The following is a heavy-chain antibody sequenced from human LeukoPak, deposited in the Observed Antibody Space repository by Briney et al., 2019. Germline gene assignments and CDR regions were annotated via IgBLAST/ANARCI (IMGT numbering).Heavy chain of an antibody. J-gene: IGHJ4*02. Sequence: GGSLRLSCAASGFTFSSYAMDWVRQAPGKGLAWISAISAGGSTTYYADSVKGRFTVSRDNSKNTLYLQMNSLRAEDTAVYYCAKAAPGTSAFDYWGQGSLVTVSS. CDR1: GFTFSSYA. V-gene: IGHV3-23*01. D-gene: IGHD1-1*01. CDR3: AKAAPGTSAFDY. CDR2: ISAGGSTT.